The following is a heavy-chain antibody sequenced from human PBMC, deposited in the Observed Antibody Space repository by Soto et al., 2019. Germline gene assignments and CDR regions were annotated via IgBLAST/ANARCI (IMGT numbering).Heavy chain of an antibody. CDR3: TRVRLGSSRRSDY. CDR1: GFTFSDHY. J-gene: IGHJ4*02. V-gene: IGHV3-72*01. Sequence: EVQLVESGGGLVQPEGSLRLSCAASGFTFSDHYMDWVRQAPGKGLEWVGRIKNKANSYTTEYAAPVKGRFTISRDDSKNSLFLQMNRLKTDDTAVYYGTRVRLGSSRRSDYWGQGILVTVSS. CDR2: IKNKANSYTT. D-gene: IGHD6-13*01.